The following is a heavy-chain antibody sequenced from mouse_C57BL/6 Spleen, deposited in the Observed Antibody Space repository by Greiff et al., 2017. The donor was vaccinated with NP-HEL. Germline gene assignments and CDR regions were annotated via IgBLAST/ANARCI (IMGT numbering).Heavy chain of an antibody. J-gene: IGHJ1*03. D-gene: IGHD2-5*01. Sequence: VQVVESGPELVKPGASVKISCKASGYAFSSSWMNWVKQRPGKGLEWIGRIYPGDGGTNYNGKFKGKATLTADKSSSTAYMQLSSLTSDDAAVYFCARSAYYSNWYFDVWGTGTTVTVSS. V-gene: IGHV1-82*01. CDR1: GYAFSSSW. CDR3: ARSAYYSNWYFDV. CDR2: IYPGDGGT.